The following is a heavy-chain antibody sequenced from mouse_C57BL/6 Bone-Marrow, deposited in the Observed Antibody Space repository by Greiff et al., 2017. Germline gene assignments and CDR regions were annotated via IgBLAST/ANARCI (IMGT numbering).Heavy chain of an antibody. CDR2: FYPVSGST. D-gene: IGHD2-4*01. J-gene: IGHJ2*01. V-gene: IGHV1-55*01. CDR3: AKYDYACFDY. CDR1: GYTFTSYW. Sequence: QVLLKQPGAELVKPGASVKMSCKASGYTFTSYWITWVKQRPGQGLVWIGDFYPVSGSTNYNEKFKRKATLTGDTSSSTAYMQLSSLTSEDSAVYYCAKYDYACFDYWGQGTTRTV.